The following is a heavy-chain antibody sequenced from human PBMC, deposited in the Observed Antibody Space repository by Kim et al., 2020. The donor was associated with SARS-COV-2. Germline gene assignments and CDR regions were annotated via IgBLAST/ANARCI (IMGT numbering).Heavy chain of an antibody. CDR1: GDSVSSNSAA. J-gene: IGHJ6*04. V-gene: IGHV6-1*01. CDR3: ARSRIAVAGTSTIYGMDV. Sequence: SQTLSLTCAISGDSVSSNSAAWNWIRQSPSRGLEWLGRTYYRSKWYNDYAVSVKSRITINRDTSKNQFSLQLNSVTPEDTAVYYCARSRIAVAGTSTIYGMDVWGKGTTVTVSS. CDR2: TYYRSKWYN. D-gene: IGHD6-19*01.